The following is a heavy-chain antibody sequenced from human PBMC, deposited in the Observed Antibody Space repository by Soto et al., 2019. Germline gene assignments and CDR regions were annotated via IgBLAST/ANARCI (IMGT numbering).Heavy chain of an antibody. D-gene: IGHD1-1*01. CDR3: ARERLPTFRREEPGYYYYGMDV. CDR2: ISYDGSNK. J-gene: IGHJ6*02. CDR1: GFTFSSYA. Sequence: PGGSLRLSCAASGFTFSSYAMHWVRQAPGKGLEWVAVISYDGSNKYYADSVKGRFTISRDNSKNTLYLQMNSLRAEDTTVYYCARERLPTFRREEPGYYYYGMDVWGQGTTVTVSS. V-gene: IGHV3-30-3*01.